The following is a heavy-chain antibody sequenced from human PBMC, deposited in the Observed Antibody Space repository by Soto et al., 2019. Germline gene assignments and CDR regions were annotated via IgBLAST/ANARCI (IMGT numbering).Heavy chain of an antibody. CDR1: GGSISSYY. D-gene: IGHD3-3*01. CDR2: IYYSGST. CDR3: ARGGVDFWSGYDSGFRFDP. J-gene: IGHJ5*02. V-gene: IGHV4-59*01. Sequence: QVQLQESGPGLVKPSETLSLTCTVSGGSISSYYWSWIRQPPGKELEWIGYIYYSGSTNYNPSLTSRVTISVDATKNPLSLMLCSVSAADTAVYYCARGGVDFWSGYDSGFRFDPRGQGTLVTVSS.